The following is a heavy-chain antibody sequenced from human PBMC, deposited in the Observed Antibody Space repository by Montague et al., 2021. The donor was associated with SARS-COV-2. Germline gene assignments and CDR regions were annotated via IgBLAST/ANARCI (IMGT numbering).Heavy chain of an antibody. D-gene: IGHD2-15*01. Sequence: SETLSLTCSVSGEPISGFFWNWIRQPAGKGLEWIGRIYASGGTDXNPSLESRVTMSVGTSKNQFSLKVSSVTAADTAMYYCARGVVAAPPAVDYWGRGTLVTVSS. V-gene: IGHV4-4*07. J-gene: IGHJ4*02. CDR1: GEPISGFF. CDR3: ARGVVAAPPAVDY. CDR2: IYASGGT.